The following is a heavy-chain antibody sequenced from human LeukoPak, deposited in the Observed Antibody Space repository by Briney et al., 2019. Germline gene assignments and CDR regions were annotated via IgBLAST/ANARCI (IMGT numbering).Heavy chain of an antibody. D-gene: IGHD3-10*01. J-gene: IGHJ4*02. Sequence: PGGSLRLSCAASGFTFSSYAMHWVRQAPGKGLEWVAVISYDGSNKYYADSVKGRFTISRDNAKQSLSLQMNSLRAEDTAVYYCATGSQIREADYWGQGTLVTVSS. CDR1: GFTFSSYA. CDR3: ATGSQIREADY. V-gene: IGHV3-30-3*01. CDR2: ISYDGSNK.